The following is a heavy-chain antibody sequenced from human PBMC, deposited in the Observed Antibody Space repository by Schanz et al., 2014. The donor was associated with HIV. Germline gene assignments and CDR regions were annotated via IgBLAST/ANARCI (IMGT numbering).Heavy chain of an antibody. Sequence: QVQLQQWGAGLLKPSETLSLTCAVYGGSFSSGGHYWSWIRQHPGKGLEWIGYIYYSGSTYYNPSLKSRVTISVDTSKNQFSLKLSSVTAADTAVYYCARSPDYGDLRRGDWFDPWGQGTLVIVSS. CDR1: GGSFSSGGHY. J-gene: IGHJ5*02. CDR2: IYYSGST. CDR3: ARSPDYGDLRRGDWFDP. V-gene: IGHV4-31*11. D-gene: IGHD4-17*01.